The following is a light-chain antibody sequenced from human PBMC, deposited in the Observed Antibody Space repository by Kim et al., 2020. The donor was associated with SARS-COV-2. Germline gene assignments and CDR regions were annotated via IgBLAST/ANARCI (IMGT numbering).Light chain of an antibody. CDR3: AAWDDNLNGYV. J-gene: IGLJ1*01. Sequence: VTISCYGSSSNIGSGSKTVDWYQQLPGTAPKLLIYNNNQRPSEVPDRFSGSKSGTSASLAISGLQSEDEADYYCAAWDDNLNGYVFGTGTKVTVL. CDR1: SSNIGSGSKT. V-gene: IGLV1-44*01. CDR2: NNN.